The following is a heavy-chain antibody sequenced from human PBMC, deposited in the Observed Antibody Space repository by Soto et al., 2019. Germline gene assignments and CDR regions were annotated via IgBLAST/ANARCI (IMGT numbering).Heavy chain of an antibody. CDR2: INHSGRT. J-gene: IGHJ4*02. D-gene: IGHD2-21*01. CDR3: VRGIALKVAVQRYAPDSYYFDY. Sequence: SETLSLTCAVYGGTFRGYYWTWIRQPPGKGLEWIGEINHSGRTNQNPSLKSRLSISVDTSKNQVSLKLKSVNAAATAVYYCVRGIALKVAVQRYAPDSYYFDYWGQGSLVTVSS. CDR1: GGTFRGYY. V-gene: IGHV4-34*01.